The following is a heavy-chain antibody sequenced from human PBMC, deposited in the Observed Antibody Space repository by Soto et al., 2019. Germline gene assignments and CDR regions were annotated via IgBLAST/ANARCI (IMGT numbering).Heavy chain of an antibody. V-gene: IGHV3-33*01. D-gene: IGHD4-17*01. CDR2: IWYDGSNE. Sequence: QVQLVESGGGVVQPGRSLRLSCAASGFTFSSYGMHWVRQAPGKGLEWVAVIWYDGSNEYYADSVKGRFTISRDNSKNTLYLQMNSLRAEDTAVYYCARDTVTTRRSQKYYYYGMDVWGQGTTVTVSS. J-gene: IGHJ6*02. CDR3: ARDTVTTRRSQKYYYYGMDV. CDR1: GFTFSSYG.